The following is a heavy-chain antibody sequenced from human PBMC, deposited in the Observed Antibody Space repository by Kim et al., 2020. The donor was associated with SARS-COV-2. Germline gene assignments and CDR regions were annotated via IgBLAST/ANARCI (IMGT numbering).Heavy chain of an antibody. CDR1: GGSFSGYY. J-gene: IGHJ6*03. CDR3: SRGTRQWLSRHYYYYMDF. CDR2: INHSGST. D-gene: IGHD6-19*01. Sequence: SETLSLTCAVYGGSFSGYYWSWIRQPPGKGLEWIGEINHSGSTNYNPSLKSRVTIPVDTSKNQFSLKLSSVTAADTAVYYCSRGTRQWLSRHYYYYMDF. V-gene: IGHV4-34*01.